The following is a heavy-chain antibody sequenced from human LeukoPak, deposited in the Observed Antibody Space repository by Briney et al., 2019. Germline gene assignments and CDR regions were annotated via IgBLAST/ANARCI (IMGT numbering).Heavy chain of an antibody. J-gene: IGHJ5*01. CDR3: AKHYDYWSGYIRGFDS. CDR2: TSYDGRSE. CDR1: GFTFITSS. Sequence: GGSLRLSCVASGFTFITSSMHWVRQAPGKGLEWVAVTSYDGRSENYAESVTGRFSISRDNSNNTVYLQMSSLRPQDTAVYYCAKHYDYWSGYIRGFDSWGQGTLVTVSS. D-gene: IGHD3-3*01. V-gene: IGHV3-30*18.